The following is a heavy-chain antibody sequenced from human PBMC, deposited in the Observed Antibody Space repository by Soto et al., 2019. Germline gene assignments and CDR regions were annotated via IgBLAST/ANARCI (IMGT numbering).Heavy chain of an antibody. Sequence: PGGSLTLSCAASGFSFSSYAMSWVRQAPGKGLEWVGAISGSGGSTYYADSVKGLSTISRDNSKNTLYLQMNSLRAEDTAVYYCAKDRRVVTTRGNWFDPWGQGTLVTVSS. D-gene: IGHD2-2*01. CDR2: ISGSGGST. V-gene: IGHV3-23*01. CDR1: GFSFSSYA. CDR3: AKDRRVVTTRGNWFDP. J-gene: IGHJ5*02.